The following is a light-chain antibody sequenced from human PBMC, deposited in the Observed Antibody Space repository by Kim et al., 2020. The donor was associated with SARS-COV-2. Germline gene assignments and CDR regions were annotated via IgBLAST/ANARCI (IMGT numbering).Light chain of an antibody. CDR3: KQYETYWT. V-gene: IGKV1-5*03. CDR2: QAS. CDR1: QSVDGW. Sequence: DIQMTQSPSTLSAFVGDRVTITCRASQSVDGWLAWYQQKPGKAPRLLIYQASKLASGVPLRFSGSGSGTDFTLTVSNLQPDDSAVYYCKQYETYWTFGPGTKVGIK. J-gene: IGKJ1*01.